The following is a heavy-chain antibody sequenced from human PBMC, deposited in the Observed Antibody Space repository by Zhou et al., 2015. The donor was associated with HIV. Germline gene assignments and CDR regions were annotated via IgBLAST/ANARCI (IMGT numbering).Heavy chain of an antibody. J-gene: IGHJ4*02. Sequence: QVQLVESGGGLVKPGGSLRLSCAASGFTFSDYYMSWIRQAPGKGLEWVSYIGSSASVIYYADSVKGRFTISRDNAKNSLSLQMNSLRVEDTAVYYCVRYRSNYLDYWGQGTLVTVSS. CDR3: VRYRSNYLDY. D-gene: IGHD6-19*01. CDR2: IGSSASVI. CDR1: GFTFSDYY. V-gene: IGHV3-11*01.